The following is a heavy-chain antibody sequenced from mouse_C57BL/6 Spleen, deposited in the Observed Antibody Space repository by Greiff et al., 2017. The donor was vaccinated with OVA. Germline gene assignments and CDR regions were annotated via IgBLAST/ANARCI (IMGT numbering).Heavy chain of an antibody. D-gene: IGHD2-1*01. CDR2: IYPSDSET. Sequence: VKLQQPGAELVRPGSSVKLSCKASGYTFTSYWLDWVKQRPGQGIEWIGNIYPSDSETHYNQKFKDKATLTGDKSSSTAYMQLSSLTSEDSAVYYCARFGNFGCAYWGKGTLVTVS. V-gene: IGHV1-61*01. CDR3: ARFGNFGCAY. J-gene: IGHJ3*01. CDR1: GYTFTSYW.